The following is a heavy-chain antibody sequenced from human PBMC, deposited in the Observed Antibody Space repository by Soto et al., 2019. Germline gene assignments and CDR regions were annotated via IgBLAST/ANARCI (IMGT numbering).Heavy chain of an antibody. J-gene: IGHJ2*01. Sequence: EVQLVESGGGLVQPGGSLTLSCAASGFTFSGTAMHWVRQASEKGLEWVGRIGSKTNSDATVYAASVKDRFTFSRDDSKNTAYLEMNSLKTEDTAVYYCTRYSSNWSWYFDLCGRGTLVTVSS. CDR1: GFTFSGTA. V-gene: IGHV3-73*02. CDR3: TRYSSNWSWYFDL. CDR2: IGSKTNSDAT. D-gene: IGHD6-13*01.